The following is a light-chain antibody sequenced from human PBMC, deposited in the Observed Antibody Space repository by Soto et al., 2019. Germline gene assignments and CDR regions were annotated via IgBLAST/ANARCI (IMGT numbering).Light chain of an antibody. CDR1: SSDVGAYNY. J-gene: IGLJ3*02. V-gene: IGLV2-8*01. Sequence: QSVLTQPPSASGSPGQSVTISFTGSSSDVGAYNYVSWYQQHPGKAPKLMIDEVTKRPSGVPDRFSGSKSGNTASLTVSGLQADDEADSYCSSYAGSNNLPFGGGTKLTV. CDR2: EVT. CDR3: SSYAGSNNLP.